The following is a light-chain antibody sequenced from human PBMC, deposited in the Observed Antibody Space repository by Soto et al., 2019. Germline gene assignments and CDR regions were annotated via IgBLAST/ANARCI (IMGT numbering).Light chain of an antibody. Sequence: QSVLTQPPSASGTPGQRVTISCSGSSSNIGGNTVNWYQQLPGTAPKLLIYGNDQRPSGVPDRFSGSKSGTSASLAISGLQSEDEADYYCAAWDDSLNAFVFGTGTQLTVL. V-gene: IGLV1-44*01. CDR3: AAWDDSLNAFV. CDR1: SSNIGGNT. J-gene: IGLJ1*01. CDR2: GND.